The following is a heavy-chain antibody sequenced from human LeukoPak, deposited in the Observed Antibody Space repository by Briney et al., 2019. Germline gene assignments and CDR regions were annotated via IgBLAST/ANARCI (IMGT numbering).Heavy chain of an antibody. CDR3: AKYAPGGYEHFDY. J-gene: IGHJ4*02. Sequence: GGSLRLSCAASGFTFSSYSMNWVRQAPGKGLEWVSSISSSSSYIYYADSVKGRFTISRDNSKNTLYLQMNSLRAEDTAVYYCAKYAPGGYEHFDYWGQGTLVTVSS. D-gene: IGHD5-12*01. V-gene: IGHV3-21*04. CDR2: ISSSSSYI. CDR1: GFTFSSYS.